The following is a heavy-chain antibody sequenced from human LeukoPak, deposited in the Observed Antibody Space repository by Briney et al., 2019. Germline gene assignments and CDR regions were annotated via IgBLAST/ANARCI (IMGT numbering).Heavy chain of an antibody. CDR1: GGSISSSSYY. D-gene: IGHD1-1*01. CDR2: IYYSGST. J-gene: IGHJ6*03. Sequence: SETPSLTCTVSGGSISSSSYYWGWIRQPPGKGLEWIGSIYYSGSTYYNPSLKSRVTISVDTSKNQFSLKLSSVTAADTAVYYCARHGPVWNWNDAFYYYYYMDVWGKGTTVTVSS. CDR3: ARHGPVWNWNDAFYYYYYMDV. V-gene: IGHV4-39*01.